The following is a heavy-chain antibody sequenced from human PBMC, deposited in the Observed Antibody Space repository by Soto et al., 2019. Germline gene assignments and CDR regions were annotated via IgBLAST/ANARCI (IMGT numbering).Heavy chain of an antibody. CDR1: GFTFSSYG. Sequence: QVQLVESGGGVVQPGRSLSLSCAASGFTFSSYGIHWVRQAPGKGLEWVAVIWYDGSNKYYADSVKGRFTISRDNSKNTLYMHMISLRAEDTAVYYCAREVLVRGIKYHGMDVWGQGTTVTVSS. CDR2: IWYDGSNK. V-gene: IGHV3-33*01. CDR3: AREVLVRGIKYHGMDV. D-gene: IGHD3-10*01. J-gene: IGHJ6*02.